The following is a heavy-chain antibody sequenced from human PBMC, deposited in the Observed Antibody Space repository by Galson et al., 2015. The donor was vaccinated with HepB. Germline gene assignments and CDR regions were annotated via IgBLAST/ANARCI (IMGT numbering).Heavy chain of an antibody. V-gene: IGHV3-48*01. Sequence: SLRLSCAASGFTFSSYSMNWVRQAPGKGLEWVSYISSSSSTIYYADSVKGRFTISRDNAKNSLYLQMNSLRAEDTAVYYCARGCGRPPGYMDVWGKGTTVTVSS. D-gene: IGHD2-21*01. CDR3: ARGCGRPPGYMDV. CDR1: GFTFSSYS. J-gene: IGHJ6*03. CDR2: ISSSSSTI.